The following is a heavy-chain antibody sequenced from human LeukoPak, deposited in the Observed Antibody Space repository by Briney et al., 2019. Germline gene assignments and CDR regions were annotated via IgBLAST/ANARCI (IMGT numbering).Heavy chain of an antibody. CDR1: GFTFSKYA. V-gene: IGHV3-23*01. D-gene: IGHD1-26*01. CDR2: ISGSGDRT. J-gene: IGHJ3*02. CDR3: AKATILKWEPYDVFGI. Sequence: GGSLRLSCTASGFTFSKYAMNWVRQAPGKGLEWVSVISGSGDRTYYADSVKGRFTISRDNSKNTLYQQMNSLRAEDTAVYFCAKATILKWEPYDVFGIWGQGTMATVSS.